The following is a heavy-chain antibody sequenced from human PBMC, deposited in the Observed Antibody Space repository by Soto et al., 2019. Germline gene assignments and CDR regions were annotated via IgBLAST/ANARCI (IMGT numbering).Heavy chain of an antibody. V-gene: IGHV1-69*10. CDR2: LIPLLRTP. J-gene: IGHJ5*02. CDR3: ARDTAVASA. CDR1: VGSLCSLP. D-gene: IGHD5-18*01. Sequence: SVKVSCKSSVGSLCSLPVSWVRQAPGQGLEWMGGLIPLLRTPNFAPKFQDRMTINADASMELSSLTSDDTAVYYCARDTAVASAWGPGTLVTVSS.